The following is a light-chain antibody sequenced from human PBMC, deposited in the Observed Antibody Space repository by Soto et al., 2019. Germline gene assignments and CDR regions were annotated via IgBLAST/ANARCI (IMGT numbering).Light chain of an antibody. CDR2: DVT. Sequence: QSALTQPASVSGSPGQSITISCTGTSSDVGGYNFVSWYQQHPGNAPKLIIYDVTSRPSGVSNRFSGSKSGNAASLTISALQAEDEALYYCNSYTTSGAVVFGGGTKVTV. CDR1: SSDVGGYNF. CDR3: NSYTTSGAVV. V-gene: IGLV2-14*03. J-gene: IGLJ3*02.